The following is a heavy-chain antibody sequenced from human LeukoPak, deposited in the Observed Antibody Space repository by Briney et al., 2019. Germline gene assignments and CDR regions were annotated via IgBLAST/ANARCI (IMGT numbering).Heavy chain of an antibody. CDR2: INHDGSDT. Sequence: GGSLRLSCAASGFTFKLYWMHWVRQVPGRGPVWVSRINHDGSDTIYADSVRGRFTISGDDAKDTLYLQMNNLRAEDTAVYYCVRGGPSTWSWGQGTLVTVS. CDR1: GFTFKLYW. CDR3: VRGGPSTWS. V-gene: IGHV3-74*01. D-gene: IGHD2-15*01. J-gene: IGHJ5*02.